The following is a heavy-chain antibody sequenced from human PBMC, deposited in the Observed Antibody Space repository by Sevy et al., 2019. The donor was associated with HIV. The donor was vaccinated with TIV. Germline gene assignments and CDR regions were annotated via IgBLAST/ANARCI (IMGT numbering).Heavy chain of an antibody. CDR1: GGPFSTCTNF. Sequence: SETLSLTCIVSGGPFSTCTNFWGWIRQPPGKGLEWIGSIYCGGCTYYNPSLKSRVAISVDTSKNQFSLKVNSVSAADTAVYYCARGRITFFDDWGQGALVTVSS. D-gene: IGHD3-16*01. V-gene: IGHV4-39*01. J-gene: IGHJ4*02. CDR3: ARGRITFFDD. CDR2: IYCGGCT.